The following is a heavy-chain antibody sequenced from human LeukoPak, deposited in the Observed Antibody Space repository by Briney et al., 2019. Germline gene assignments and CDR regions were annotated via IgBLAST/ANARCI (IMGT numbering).Heavy chain of an antibody. Sequence: ASVKVSCKVSGYTLTELSMHWVRRAPGKGLEWMGGFDPEDGETIYAQKFQGRVTMTEDTSTDTAYMELSSLRSEDTAVYYCATGQSGSYYVAWAYWGQGTLVTVTS. CDR1: GYTLTELS. V-gene: IGHV1-24*01. D-gene: IGHD1-26*01. CDR3: ATGQSGSYYVAWAY. J-gene: IGHJ4*02. CDR2: FDPEDGET.